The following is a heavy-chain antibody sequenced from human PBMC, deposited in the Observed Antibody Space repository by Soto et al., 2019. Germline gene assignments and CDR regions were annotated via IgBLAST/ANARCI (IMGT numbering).Heavy chain of an antibody. CDR1: GTSISSYY. J-gene: IGHJ4*02. Sequence: PSDTLSLTCTVSGTSISSYYWSWIRQPPGKGLEWIANIHYSGTTNYNPSLASRVTLSVDTYKNQFSLKMTSVTAADRAMYFCARYNSYAIDYWGRGTLVNVSS. CDR2: IHYSGTT. CDR3: ARYNSYAIDY. V-gene: IGHV4-59*07. D-gene: IGHD2-8*01.